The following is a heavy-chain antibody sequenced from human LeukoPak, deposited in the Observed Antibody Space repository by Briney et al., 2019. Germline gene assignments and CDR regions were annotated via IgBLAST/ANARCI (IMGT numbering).Heavy chain of an antibody. CDR2: ISYSGTT. D-gene: IGHD6-19*01. V-gene: IGHV4-59*08. CDR3: ARHAGMGYSSGWYFFDY. CDR1: GDSMSTYY. Sequence: ASETLSLTCTVSGDSMSTYYWSWIRQPPGKGLEWIGFISYSGTTNYNPSLKSRVTISVDTSKNQFSLKVNSVTAADTAVYYCARHAGMGYSSGWYFFDYWGQGTLVTVSS. J-gene: IGHJ4*02.